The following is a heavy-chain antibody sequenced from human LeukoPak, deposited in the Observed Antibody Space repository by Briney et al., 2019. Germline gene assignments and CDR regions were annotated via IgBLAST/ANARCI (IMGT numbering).Heavy chain of an antibody. CDR1: GFTFNTYW. D-gene: IGHD3-10*02. J-gene: IGHJ4*02. CDR2: IKPDGSES. CDR3: ARDVRSGLNYFVFADY. V-gene: IGHV3-7*01. Sequence: GGSLRLSCAASGFTFNTYWMGWVRQAPGKGLEWVANIKPDGSESYYADSVKGRFSISRDNTKNSLYLQMNSLRAEDTAVYYCARDVRSGLNYFVFADYWGQGTLVTVSS.